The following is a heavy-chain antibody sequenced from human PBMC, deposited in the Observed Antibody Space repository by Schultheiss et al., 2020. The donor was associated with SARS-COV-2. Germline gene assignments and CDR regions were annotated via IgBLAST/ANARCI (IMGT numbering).Heavy chain of an antibody. V-gene: IGHV4-61*02. CDR2: IYTSGST. Sequence: SETLSLTCTVSGGSISSGSYYWSWIRQPAGKGLEWIGRIYTSGSTNYNPSLKSRVTISVDTSKNQFSLKLSSVTAADTAVYYCASQDSGYDRDAFDIWGQGTMVTVSS. J-gene: IGHJ3*02. D-gene: IGHD5-12*01. CDR3: ASQDSGYDRDAFDI. CDR1: GGSISSGSYY.